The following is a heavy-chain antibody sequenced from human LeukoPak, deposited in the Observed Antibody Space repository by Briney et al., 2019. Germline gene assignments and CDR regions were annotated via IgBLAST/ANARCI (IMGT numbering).Heavy chain of an antibody. Sequence: GGSLRLSCAASGFTFSSYWMHWVRQAPGKGLVWVSVIYSSGSTYYADSVKGRFTISRDNSKNTLYLQMNSLRGEDTAVYYCARERNLEIAVAGTIFDYWGQGTLVTVSS. CDR3: ARERNLEIAVAGTIFDY. D-gene: IGHD6-19*01. CDR1: GFTFSSYW. V-gene: IGHV3-66*01. J-gene: IGHJ4*02. CDR2: IYSSGST.